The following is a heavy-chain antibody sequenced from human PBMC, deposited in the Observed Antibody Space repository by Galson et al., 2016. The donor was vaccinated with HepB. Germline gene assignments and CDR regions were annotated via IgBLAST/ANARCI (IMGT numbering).Heavy chain of an antibody. J-gene: IGHJ4*02. Sequence: SVKVSCKASGYTFTSYDINWVRQATGQGLEWMGWMNSNSGDAGYAQKFQGRVTMTRNTSKSTAYLELSSLRSEDTAVYYCARVNGQLWRTFDYWGQGILVTVSS. CDR1: GYTFTSYD. CDR2: MNSNSGDA. CDR3: ARVNGQLWRTFDY. V-gene: IGHV1-8*01. D-gene: IGHD5-18*01.